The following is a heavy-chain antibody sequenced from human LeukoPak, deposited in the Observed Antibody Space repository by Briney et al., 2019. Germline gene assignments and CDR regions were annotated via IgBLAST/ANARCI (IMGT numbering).Heavy chain of an antibody. V-gene: IGHV3-23*01. CDR2: SSYSGGTT. CDR3: AKDGVVRGLGPYYFDS. J-gene: IGHJ4*02. CDR1: GFTFTSYA. D-gene: IGHD3-10*01. Sequence: PGGSLSLSCASSGFTFTSYAVSWVRHAPGKGLELVSTSSYSGGTTYHTDSVKGRFTISRDISKNTVYLQMNSLKAEDSAVYYCAKDGVVRGLGPYYFDSWGQGSLVTVSS.